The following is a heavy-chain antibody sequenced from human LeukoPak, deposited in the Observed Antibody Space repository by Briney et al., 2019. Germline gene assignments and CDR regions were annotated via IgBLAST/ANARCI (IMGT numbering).Heavy chain of an antibody. CDR1: GGSISSSSYY. CDR2: IYYSGST. J-gene: IGHJ4*02. Sequence: PSETLSLTCTVSGGSISSSSYYWGWIRQPPGKGLEWIGSIYYSGSTYYNPSLKSRVTISVDTSKNQFSLKLSSVTAADTAVYYCAGEHGDYQFDYWGQGTLVTVSS. CDR3: AGEHGDYQFDY. D-gene: IGHD4-17*01. V-gene: IGHV4-39*07.